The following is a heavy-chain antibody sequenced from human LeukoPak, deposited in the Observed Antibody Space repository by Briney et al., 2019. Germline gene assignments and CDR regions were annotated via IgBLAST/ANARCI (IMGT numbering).Heavy chain of an antibody. D-gene: IGHD3-10*01. J-gene: IGHJ4*02. CDR3: TRDRGITMVRGVNY. CDR1: GFTFGDYA. V-gene: IGHV3-49*03. Sequence: GRSLRLSCTASGFTFGDYAMSWFRQAPGKGLEWVGFIRSKAYGGTTEYAASVKGRFTISRDDSKSIAYLQMNSLKTEDTAVYYCTRDRGITMVRGVNYWGQGTLVTVSS. CDR2: IRSKAYGGTT.